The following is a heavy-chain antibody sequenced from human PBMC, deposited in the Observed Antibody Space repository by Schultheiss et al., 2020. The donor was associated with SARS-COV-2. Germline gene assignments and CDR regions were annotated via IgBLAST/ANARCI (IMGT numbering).Heavy chain of an antibody. CDR1: GGSFSGYY. D-gene: IGHD2-15*01. V-gene: IGHV4-34*01. Sequence: SETLSLTCAVYGGSFSGYYWGWIRQPPGKGLEWIGSIYHSGSTNYNPSLKSRVTISVDTSKNQFSLKLSSVTAADTAVYYCASRGYCSGGSCYSVDYWGQGTLVTVSS. J-gene: IGHJ4*02. CDR3: ASRGYCSGGSCYSVDY. CDR2: IYHSGST.